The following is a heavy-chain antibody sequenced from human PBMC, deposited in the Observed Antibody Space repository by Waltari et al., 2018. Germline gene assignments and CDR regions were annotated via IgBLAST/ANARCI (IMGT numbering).Heavy chain of an antibody. CDR1: GGSISSGGYY. V-gene: IGHV4-31*03. J-gene: IGHJ4*02. CDR2: TFSNGIT. Sequence: QVQLQESGPGLVKPSQTLSLTCTVSGGSISSGGYYWSWIRQHPGKGLEWIGYTFSNGITYYNPSLKSRVTISVDTSKNQFSLKLSAVTAADTAVYYCAREGSSSGDDYWGQGTLVTVSS. CDR3: AREGSSSGDDY. D-gene: IGHD6-6*01.